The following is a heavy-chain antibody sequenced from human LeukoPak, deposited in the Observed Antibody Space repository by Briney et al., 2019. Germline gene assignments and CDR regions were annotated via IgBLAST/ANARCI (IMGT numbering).Heavy chain of an antibody. CDR1: GGSFSGYY. Sequence: PSETLSLTCAVYGGSFSGYYWSWIRQPPGKGLEWIGEINHSGSTNYNPSLKGRVTISVDTSKNQFSLKLSSVTAADTAVYYCARVHQTTVVTSYFDYWGQGTLVTVSS. CDR3: ARVHQTTVVTSYFDY. D-gene: IGHD4-17*01. V-gene: IGHV4-34*01. CDR2: INHSGST. J-gene: IGHJ4*02.